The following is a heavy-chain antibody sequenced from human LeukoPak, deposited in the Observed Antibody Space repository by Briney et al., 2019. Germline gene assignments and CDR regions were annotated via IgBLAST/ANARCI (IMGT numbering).Heavy chain of an antibody. CDR2: ISSSSSYI. J-gene: IGHJ6*02. CDR3: ARFYGDYGMDV. V-gene: IGHV3-21*01. D-gene: IGHD4-17*01. Sequence: GGSLRLSCAASGFTFSSYSMNWVRQAPGKGLEWVSSISSSSSYIYYADSVKGRFTISRGNAKNSLYLQMNSLRAEDTAVYYCARFYGDYGMDVWGQGTTVTVSS. CDR1: GFTFSSYS.